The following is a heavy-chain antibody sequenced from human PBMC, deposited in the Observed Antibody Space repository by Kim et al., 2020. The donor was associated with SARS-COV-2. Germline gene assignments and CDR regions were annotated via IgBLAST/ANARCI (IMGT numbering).Heavy chain of an antibody. D-gene: IGHD6-13*01. J-gene: IGHJ5*02. CDR2: IYYSGST. V-gene: IGHV4-31*03. CDR3: ARDRTVNSSSWFFFGWFDP. Sequence: SETLSLTCTVSGGSISSGGYYWSWIRQHPGKGLEWIGYIYYSGSTYYNPSLKSRVTISVDTSKNQFSLKLSSVTAADTAVYYCARDRTVNSSSWFFFGWFDPWGQGTLVTVYS. CDR1: GGSISSGGYY.